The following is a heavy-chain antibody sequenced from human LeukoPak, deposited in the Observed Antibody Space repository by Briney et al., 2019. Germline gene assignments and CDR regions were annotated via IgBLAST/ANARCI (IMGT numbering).Heavy chain of an antibody. D-gene: IGHD3-3*01. V-gene: IGHV3-48*01. CDR1: GFIFSDYK. J-gene: IGHJ4*02. Sequence: GGSLRLSCATSGFIFSDYKMDWVRQAPGKGLEWVAHISSSGSPTYYADSVQGRFTISRDTAENSVYLQMNSLRADDTAVYYCAREKHHVLGFVESLPRAEPYFDRWGQGTLVIVSS. CDR2: ISSSGSPT. CDR3: AREKHHVLGFVESLPRAEPYFDR.